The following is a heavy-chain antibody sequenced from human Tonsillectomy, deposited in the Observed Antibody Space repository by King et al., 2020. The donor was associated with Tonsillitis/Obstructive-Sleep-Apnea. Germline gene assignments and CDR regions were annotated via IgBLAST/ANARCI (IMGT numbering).Heavy chain of an antibody. CDR2: IYFSGRT. CDR1: GGSISDSSYY. Sequence: VQLQESGPGLVKPSQTLSLTCTVSGGSISDSSYYWSWIRQHPGKGLEWIGYIYFSGRTYYNSSLQSRVTISVATSKNQFSLKLGSVTVADTAVYYCARTFRTGGYWYFDLWGRGTLVTVSS. CDR3: ARTFRTGGYWYFDL. J-gene: IGHJ2*01. V-gene: IGHV4-31*03. D-gene: IGHD7-27*01.